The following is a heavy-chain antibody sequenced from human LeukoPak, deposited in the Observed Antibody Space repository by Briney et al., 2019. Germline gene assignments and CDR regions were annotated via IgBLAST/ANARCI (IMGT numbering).Heavy chain of an antibody. CDR3: ARALLWFGEPSHIDY. D-gene: IGHD3-10*01. J-gene: IGHJ4*02. Sequence: SVKVSCKASVYTFTSCVISWVRQAPGQGLEWMGWITAYNDNTNYAQKLQGRVTMTTDTSASTAYMELRSLRSDDTAVYYCARALLWFGEPSHIDYWGQGTLVTASS. V-gene: IGHV1-18*01. CDR1: VYTFTSCV. CDR2: ITAYNDNT.